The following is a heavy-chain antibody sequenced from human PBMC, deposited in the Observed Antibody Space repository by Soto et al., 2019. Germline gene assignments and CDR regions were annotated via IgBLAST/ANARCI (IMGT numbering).Heavy chain of an antibody. J-gene: IGHJ6*02. V-gene: IGHV3-23*01. CDR3: EKRPIVSAGTQVENYFCYHDMDV. Sequence: EEQLSESGGGLAQPGGSLRLSCAASGFTFNIYAMSWVRQVPGRGLEWVSSIKSGGGSTYYADSVKGRFTISRDNSKGTLYLQMNSLRGEASAVYYCEKRPIVSAGTQVENYFCYHDMDVWGPGTTVTVSS. CDR2: IKSGGGST. CDR1: GFTFNIYA. D-gene: IGHD1-26*01.